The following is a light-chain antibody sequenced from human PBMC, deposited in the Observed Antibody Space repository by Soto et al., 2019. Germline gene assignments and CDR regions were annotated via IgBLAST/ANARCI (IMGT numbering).Light chain of an antibody. Sequence: EIAMTXSXATLSLSPGERATLSCXASQNIXTXLAWYQQSPGRAPRLFIYHASTRATGVPDRFSGSGSGTXFXLTXSSLXXXXXAXXXXXXXXVWPXTFGGGTRVEIK. CDR2: HAS. V-gene: IGKV3-15*01. J-gene: IGKJ4*01. CDR3: XXXXVWPXT. CDR1: QNIXTX.